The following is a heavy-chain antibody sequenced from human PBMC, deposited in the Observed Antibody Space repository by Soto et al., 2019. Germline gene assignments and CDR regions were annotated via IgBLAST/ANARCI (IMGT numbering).Heavy chain of an antibody. D-gene: IGHD6-19*01. CDR2: INPNGGGT. V-gene: IGHV1-2*04. CDR1: GYTFTGYY. CDR3: ARVGSIAVASDAFDI. J-gene: IGHJ3*02. Sequence: ASVKVSCKASGYTFTGYYMHWVRQAPGQGLEWMGWINPNGGGTNYAQKFQGWVTMTRDTSISTAYMELSRLRSDDTAVYYCARVGSIAVASDAFDIWGQGTMVTVSS.